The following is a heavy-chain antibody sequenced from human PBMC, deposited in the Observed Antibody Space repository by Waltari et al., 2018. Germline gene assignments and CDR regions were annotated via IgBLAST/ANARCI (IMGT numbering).Heavy chain of an antibody. D-gene: IGHD4-17*01. J-gene: IGHJ4*02. CDR1: GGSFSGYY. CDR3: ARRPYSTVTSTRRHFDY. V-gene: IGHV4-34*01. CDR2: LKHSGST. Sequence: QVQLQQWGAGLLKPSETLSLTCAVYGGSFSGYYWSWIRQPPGKGLEWIGELKHSGSTNYNPSRKSRVTISVDTSKNQCSLKLSSVTAADTAVYYCARRPYSTVTSTRRHFDYWGQGTLVTVSS.